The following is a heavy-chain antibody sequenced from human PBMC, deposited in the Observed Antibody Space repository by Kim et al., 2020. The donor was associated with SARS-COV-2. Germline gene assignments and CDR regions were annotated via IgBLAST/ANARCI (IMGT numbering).Heavy chain of an antibody. CDR1: GFTVSNYA. J-gene: IGHJ3*01. Sequence: GGSLRLSCGVSGFTVSNYAMIWVRQAPGKGLEWVSAINKSGGGTNYADSVKGRFIISRDNSKNTLYLQMDSLRVDDTAVYYCANPYCTNDVCPGNDAFDVWGQGTMVTVSS. V-gene: IGHV3-23*01. CDR3: ANPYCTNDVCPGNDAFDV. D-gene: IGHD2-8*01. CDR2: INKSGGGT.